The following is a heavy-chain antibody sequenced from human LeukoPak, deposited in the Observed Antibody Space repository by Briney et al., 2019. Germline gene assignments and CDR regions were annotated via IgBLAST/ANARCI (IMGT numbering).Heavy chain of an antibody. CDR2: INPNSGGT. J-gene: IGHJ1*01. D-gene: IGHD6-13*01. CDR3: ARAVAAAGTGAEYFQH. CDR1: RYTFTGYY. Sequence: ASVTVPCKASRYTFTGYYIHWVRQAPGQGLEWMGWINPNSGGTNYAQKFQGRVTMTRDTSINTAYMELSRLRSDDTAVYYCARAVAAAGTGAEYFQHWGQGTLVTVSS. V-gene: IGHV1-2*02.